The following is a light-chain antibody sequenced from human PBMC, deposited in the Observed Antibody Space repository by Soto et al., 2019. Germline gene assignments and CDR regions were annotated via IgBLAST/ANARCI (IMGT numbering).Light chain of an antibody. CDR3: QQYSTSPT. CDR2: GAS. J-gene: IGKJ5*01. V-gene: IGKV3-15*01. CDR1: QSVSSK. Sequence: EIVMTQSPATLSVSPGEGATLSCRASQSVSSKLAWYQQKPGQAPRLLIYGASTRATGIPARFSGSGSGTEFTLTISRLEPEDFAVYYCQQYSTSPTFGEGTRLEIK.